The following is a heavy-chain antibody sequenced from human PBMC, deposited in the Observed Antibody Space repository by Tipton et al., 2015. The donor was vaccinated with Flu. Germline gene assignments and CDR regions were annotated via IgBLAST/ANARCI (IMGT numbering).Heavy chain of an antibody. CDR3: ARGSWEVRFDP. Sequence: LRLSCAVYGGSFSGYYWSWIRQSPGKGLERIGEINQSGRPNYNPSLKNRVTISVDTSKNQFSLSLTSVTAADTAMYYCARGSWEVRFDPWGQGTLVTVSS. V-gene: IGHV4-34*01. CDR1: GGSFSGYY. CDR2: INQSGRP. D-gene: IGHD1-26*01. J-gene: IGHJ5*02.